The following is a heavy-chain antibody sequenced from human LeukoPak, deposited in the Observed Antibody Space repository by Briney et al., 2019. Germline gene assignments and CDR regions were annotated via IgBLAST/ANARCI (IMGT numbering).Heavy chain of an antibody. CDR3: AKDPRGYSYGRYFDY. CDR1: GFTFSSYA. J-gene: IGHJ4*02. Sequence: GGSLRLSCAAFGFTFSSYAMSWVRQAPGKGLEWVSAISGSGGSTYYADSVKGRFTISRDNSKNTLYLQMNSLRAEDTAVYYCAKDPRGYSYGRYFDYWGQGTLVTVSS. CDR2: ISGSGGST. V-gene: IGHV3-23*01. D-gene: IGHD5-18*01.